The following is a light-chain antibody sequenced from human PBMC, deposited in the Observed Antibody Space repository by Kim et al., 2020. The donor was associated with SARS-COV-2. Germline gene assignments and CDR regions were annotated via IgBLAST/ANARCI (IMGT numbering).Light chain of an antibody. J-gene: IGLJ2*01. V-gene: IGLV3-1*01. Sequence: VSPGQTASINCSGDKLGDKYACWYQQKPGQSPVLVIYQDSKRPSGIPERFSGSNSGNTATLTISGTQAMDEADYYCQAWDSSTVVFGGGTQLTVL. CDR3: QAWDSSTVV. CDR1: KLGDKY. CDR2: QDS.